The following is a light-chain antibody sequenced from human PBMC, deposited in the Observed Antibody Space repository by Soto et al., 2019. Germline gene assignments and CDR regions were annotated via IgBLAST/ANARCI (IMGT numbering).Light chain of an antibody. Sequence: QSVLTQPPSVSGAPGQRVTISCTGSTSNTGAGYDVNWYQQLPGTVPKLLIHGNNIRPSGVPDRFSGSKSDTSASLAITGLQTEDEADYYCQSFDSSLTVWMFGGGTKLTVL. CDR1: TSNTGAGYD. CDR3: QSFDSSLTVWM. V-gene: IGLV1-40*01. J-gene: IGLJ3*02. CDR2: GNN.